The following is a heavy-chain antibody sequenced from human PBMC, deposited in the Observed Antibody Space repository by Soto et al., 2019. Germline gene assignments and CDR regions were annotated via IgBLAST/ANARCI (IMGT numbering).Heavy chain of an antibody. D-gene: IGHD6-13*01. V-gene: IGHV1-69*01. Sequence: QAQVVQSGAEVRKPGSSVKLSCKASEGTCNSYAIAWVRQAPGQGLEWMGGIIPYYNTLNYAQKFQDRVTITADDSSNTVYMALSSLRSDDTAVYFCAIGASRWYPYVFDSWAQGTLVTVSS. CDR3: AIGASRWYPYVFDS. J-gene: IGHJ4*02. CDR1: EGTCNSYA. CDR2: IIPYYNTL.